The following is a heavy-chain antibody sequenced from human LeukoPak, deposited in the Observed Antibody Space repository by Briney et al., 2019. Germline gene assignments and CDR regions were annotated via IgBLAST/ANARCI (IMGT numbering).Heavy chain of an antibody. V-gene: IGHV4-34*01. J-gene: IGHJ4*02. Sequence: PSETLSLTCAVYGGSFSGYFWSWIRQPPGKGLEWIGEINHSGSTNYNPSLKGRVTISIDTSKNQFSLKLSSVTAADTAVYYCGRLLLEGVDYWGQGTLVTVSS. CDR1: GGSFSGYF. CDR3: GRLLLEGVDY. CDR2: INHSGST. D-gene: IGHD3-3*01.